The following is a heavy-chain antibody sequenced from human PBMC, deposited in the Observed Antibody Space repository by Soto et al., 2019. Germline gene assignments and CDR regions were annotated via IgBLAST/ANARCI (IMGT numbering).Heavy chain of an antibody. V-gene: IGHV4-4*02. Sequence: SETLSLTCDVSSGSITTSVLWTWVRQFPGKGLEWIGEIAHDGHTNYNPSLSGRVTMSVDLSNSQFSLNVASVTAADTAVYFCVGGRDYDYWGQGTLVTVS. CDR2: IAHDGHT. CDR1: SGSITTSVL. CDR3: VGGRDYDY. D-gene: IGHD1-26*01. J-gene: IGHJ4*02.